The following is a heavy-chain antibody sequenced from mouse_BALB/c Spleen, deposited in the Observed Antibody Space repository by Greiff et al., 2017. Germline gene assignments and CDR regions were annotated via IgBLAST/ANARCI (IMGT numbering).Heavy chain of an antibody. CDR3: DRDYYYGSSYVPWFAY. D-gene: IGHD1-1*01. V-gene: IGHV2-9*02. CDR1: GFSLTSYG. J-gene: IGHJ3*01. CDR2: IWAGGST. Sequence: VQLVESGPGLVAPSQSLSITCTVSGFSLTSYGVHWVRQPPGKGLEWLGVIWAGGSTNYNSALMSRLSISKDNSKSQVFLKMNSLQTDDTAMYYCDRDYYYGSSYVPWFAYWGQGTLVTVSA.